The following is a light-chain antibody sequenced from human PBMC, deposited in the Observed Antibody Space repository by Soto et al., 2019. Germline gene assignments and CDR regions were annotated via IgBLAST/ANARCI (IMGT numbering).Light chain of an antibody. Sequence: QSVLTQSSSASASLGSSVKLTCTLSSGHSSYIIAWHQQKPGKAPRYLMKLEGSGSYNKGSGVPDRFSGSSSGADRYLTISNLHFEDEADYYCETWDSNTRVFGGGTKLTVL. V-gene: IGLV4-60*02. J-gene: IGLJ2*01. CDR3: ETWDSNTRV. CDR1: SGHSSYI. CDR2: LEGSGSY.